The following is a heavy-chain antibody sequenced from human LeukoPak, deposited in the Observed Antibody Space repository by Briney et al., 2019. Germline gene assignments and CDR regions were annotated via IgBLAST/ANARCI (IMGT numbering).Heavy chain of an antibody. CDR2: ISWNSGSI. CDR1: GFTFDDYA. D-gene: IGHD6-6*01. V-gene: IGHV3-9*01. CDR3: AREYSSSSGRSFDY. Sequence: PGGSLRLSCAASGFTFDDYAMHWVRQAPGKGLEWVSGISWNSGSIGYADSVKGRFTISRDNAKNSLYLQMNSLRAEDTALYYCAREYSSSSGRSFDYWGQGTLVTVSS. J-gene: IGHJ4*02.